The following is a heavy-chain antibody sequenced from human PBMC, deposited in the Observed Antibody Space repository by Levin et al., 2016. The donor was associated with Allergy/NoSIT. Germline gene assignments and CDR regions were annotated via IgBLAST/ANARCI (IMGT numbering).Heavy chain of an antibody. CDR1: GFTFSNYA. CDR2: ISASGRST. Sequence: GESLKISCAASGFTFSNYAMTWVRQAPGKGLEWVSGISASGRSTYYADSLKGRFTISRDNSKSTLVLQMDSLRAEDTAVYSCAKSYSTLTLYAQAAFDIWGQGTMVTVSS. D-gene: IGHD2-2*01. CDR3: AKSYSTLTLYAQAAFDI. J-gene: IGHJ3*02. V-gene: IGHV3-23*01.